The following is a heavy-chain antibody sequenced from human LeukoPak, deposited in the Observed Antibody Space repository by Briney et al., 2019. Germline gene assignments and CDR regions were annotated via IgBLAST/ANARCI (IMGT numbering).Heavy chain of an antibody. D-gene: IGHD4-23*01. CDR1: GGSIRNFY. CDR2: VYNSGT. J-gene: IGHJ4*02. V-gene: IGHV4-59*01. CDR3: ARDYGGKFDC. Sequence: SETLSLTCTVSGGSIRNFYWSWIRQTPGKGLEWIGYVYNSGTNYNPSLKSRVTISMDTSKNQFSLNLNSVTAADTAVYYCARDYGGKFDCWGQGTLVTVSP.